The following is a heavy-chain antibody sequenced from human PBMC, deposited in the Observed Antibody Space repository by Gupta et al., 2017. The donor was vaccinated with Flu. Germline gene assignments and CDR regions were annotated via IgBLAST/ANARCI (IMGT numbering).Heavy chain of an antibody. CDR2: NDDK. D-gene: IGHD3-10*01. V-gene: IGHV2-5*01. J-gene: IGHJ4*02. Sequence: NDDKRYSPSLKSRLTITKDTSKNQVVLTMTNMDPVDTATYYCALHYGYHVGYWGQGTLVTVSS. CDR3: ALHYGYHVGY.